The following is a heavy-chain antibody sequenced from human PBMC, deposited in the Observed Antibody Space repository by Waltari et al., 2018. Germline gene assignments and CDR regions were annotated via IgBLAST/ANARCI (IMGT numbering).Heavy chain of an antibody. CDR2: VTGDGGTM. J-gene: IGHJ4*02. Sequence: QVQVVESGGGLVKPGGSLRLSCVASGFSFSAYQMSWIRQAPGKGLECVAYVTGDGGTMDYSDSVRSPFTISRDNARNSVYLQLDSRRVDDTAFDYCVRANWGFDYWGQGRLVSVSS. CDR3: VRANWGFDY. CDR1: GFSFSAYQ. D-gene: IGHD3-16*01. V-gene: IGHV3-11*01.